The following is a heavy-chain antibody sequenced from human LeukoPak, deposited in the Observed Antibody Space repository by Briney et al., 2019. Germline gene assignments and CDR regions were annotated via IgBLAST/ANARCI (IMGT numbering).Heavy chain of an antibody. Sequence: PSETLSLTCAVYGGSFSGYYWSWIRQPPGKGLEWIGEINHSGNTNYNPSLKSRVTISVDTSKNQFSLKLSSVTAADTAVYYCARGDVMVVAATRWFDPWGQGTLVTVSS. J-gene: IGHJ5*02. CDR1: GGSFSGYY. CDR3: ARGDVMVVAATRWFDP. V-gene: IGHV4-34*01. CDR2: INHSGNT. D-gene: IGHD2-15*01.